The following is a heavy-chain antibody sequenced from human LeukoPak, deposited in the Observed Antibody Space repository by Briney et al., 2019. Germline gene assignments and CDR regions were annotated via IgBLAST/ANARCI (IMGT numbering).Heavy chain of an antibody. Sequence: GESLRISCKGSGYSFTSYWIGWVRQMPGKGLEWMGIMYPGDSDTRYSPSFQGQVTISADKSISTAYLQWSSLKASDTAMYYCARRNYYDSSGYYWNYFDYWGQGTLVTVSS. CDR3: ARRNYYDSSGYYWNYFDY. J-gene: IGHJ4*02. V-gene: IGHV5-51*01. CDR2: MYPGDSDT. D-gene: IGHD3-22*01. CDR1: GYSFTSYW.